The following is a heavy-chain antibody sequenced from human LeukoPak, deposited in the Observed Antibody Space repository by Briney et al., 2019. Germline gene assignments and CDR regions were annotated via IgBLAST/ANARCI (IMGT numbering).Heavy chain of an antibody. Sequence: ASVKVSCKASGYTFTGYYMHWVRQAPGQGLEWMGWINPNSGGTNYAQKFQGRVTMTRDTSISIAYMELSRLRSDDTAVYYCAREYYDILTGYWALYYYGMDVWGQRTTVTVSS. V-gene: IGHV1-2*02. CDR1: GYTFTGYY. J-gene: IGHJ6*02. CDR2: INPNSGGT. D-gene: IGHD3-9*01. CDR3: AREYYDILTGYWALYYYGMDV.